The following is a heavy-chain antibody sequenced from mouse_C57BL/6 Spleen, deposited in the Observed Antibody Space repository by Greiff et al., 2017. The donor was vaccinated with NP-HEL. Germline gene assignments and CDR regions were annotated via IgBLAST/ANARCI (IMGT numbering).Heavy chain of an antibody. J-gene: IGHJ2*01. CDR2: ISYDGSN. V-gene: IGHV3-6*01. CDR1: GYSITSGYY. D-gene: IGHD2-4*01. CDR3: AKGDYDRYFDY. Sequence: EVQLVESGPGLVKPSQSLSLTCSVTGYSITSGYYWNWIRQFPGNKLEWMGYISYDGSNNYNPSLKNRISITRDTSKNQFFLKLNSVTTEDTATYYCAKGDYDRYFDYWGQGTTLTVSS.